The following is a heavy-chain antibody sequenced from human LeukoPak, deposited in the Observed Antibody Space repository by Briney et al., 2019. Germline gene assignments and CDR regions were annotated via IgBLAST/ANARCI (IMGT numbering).Heavy chain of an antibody. J-gene: IGHJ4*02. CDR3: AIENVGAAESYYFDY. CDR2: ISSSISYI. CDR1: GFTFSSYS. V-gene: IGHV3-21*01. D-gene: IGHD1-26*01. Sequence: GGSLRLSCAASGFTFSSYSMNWVRQAPGQGLEWVSSISSSISYIYYADSLKGRFTITRDKAKNSLYLQMNSLRAEDTAVYYCAIENVGAAESYYFDYWGQGTLVTVSS.